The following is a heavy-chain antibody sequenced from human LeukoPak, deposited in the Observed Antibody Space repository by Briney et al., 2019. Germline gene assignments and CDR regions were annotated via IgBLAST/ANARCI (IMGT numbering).Heavy chain of an antibody. V-gene: IGHV1-46*01. CDR2: INPSGGST. CDR1: GYTFTSYY. CDR3: ASDIAAAGTFDY. J-gene: IGHJ4*02. Sequence: ASVKVSCKASGYTFTSYYMHWVRQAPGQGLEWMGIINPSGGSTSYAQKFQGRATMTRDTSTSTVYMELSSLRSEDTAVYYCASDIAAAGTFDYWGQGTLVTVSS. D-gene: IGHD6-13*01.